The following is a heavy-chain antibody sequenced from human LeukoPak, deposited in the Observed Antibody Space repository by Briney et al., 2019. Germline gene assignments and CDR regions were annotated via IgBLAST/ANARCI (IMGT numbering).Heavy chain of an antibody. CDR2: ISSSGSTI. Sequence: GGTLRLSCAASGLTFSSYDMNWVRQAPGKGLEWVSYISSSGSTIYYADSVKGRFTISRDNAKNSLYLQMNSLRAEDTAVYYCAELGITMIGGVWGKGTTVTISS. V-gene: IGHV3-48*03. CDR3: AELGITMIGGV. CDR1: GLTFSSYD. D-gene: IGHD3-10*02. J-gene: IGHJ6*04.